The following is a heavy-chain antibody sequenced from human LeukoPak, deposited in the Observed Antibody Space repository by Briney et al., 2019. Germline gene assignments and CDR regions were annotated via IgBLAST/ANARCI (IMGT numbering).Heavy chain of an antibody. V-gene: IGHV3-23*01. D-gene: IGHD3-16*01. CDR2: ISGGGAST. CDR3: AKASSAYRPYFFDS. J-gene: IGHJ4*02. Sequence: PGGSLRLSCAASGFTFSDYAMAWVRQAPGQGLEWVLAISGGGASTYYADSVKGRFTISRDNSKNTLFLGMSSLRAEDSALYYCAKASSAYRPYFFDSWGQGTLVTVSS. CDR1: GFTFSDYA.